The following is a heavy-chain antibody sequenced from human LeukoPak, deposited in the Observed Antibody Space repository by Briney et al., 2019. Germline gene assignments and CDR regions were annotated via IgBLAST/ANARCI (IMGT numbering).Heavy chain of an antibody. CDR2: IYTSGST. Sequence: SETLSLTCTVSGGSISSYYWSWIRQPAGKGLEWIGRIYTSGSTNYNPSLKSRVTMSVDTSKNQFSLKLSSVTAADTAVYYCAGDRHYYDSSGYYSIFDCWGQGTLVTVSS. CDR3: AGDRHYYDSSGYYSIFDC. V-gene: IGHV4-4*07. J-gene: IGHJ4*02. D-gene: IGHD3-22*01. CDR1: GGSISSYY.